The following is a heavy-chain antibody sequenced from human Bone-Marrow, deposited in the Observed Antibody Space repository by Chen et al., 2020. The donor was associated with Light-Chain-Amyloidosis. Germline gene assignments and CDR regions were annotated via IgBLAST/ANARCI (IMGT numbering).Heavy chain of an antibody. Sequence: QIQLQESGPGLVKPWETLSRTCTVSGGSISGYYWNWVRHPAGKGLEWVGRLYASGNTNYNPSLKSRVTVSEDTSKNQFSLTMTSVTAADTAVYYCVRGDPYITNGFDVWGHGTLVTVSS. J-gene: IGHJ3*01. CDR1: GGSISGYY. D-gene: IGHD4-4*01. CDR3: VRGDPYITNGFDV. V-gene: IGHV4-4*07. CDR2: LYASGNT.